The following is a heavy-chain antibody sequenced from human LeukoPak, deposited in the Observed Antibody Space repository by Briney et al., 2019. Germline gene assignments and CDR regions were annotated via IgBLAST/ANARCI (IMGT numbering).Heavy chain of an antibody. D-gene: IGHD5-24*01. J-gene: IGHJ4*02. CDR1: GFTLSRHG. Sequence: PGGSLRLSCAASGFTLSRHGMHWVRQAPSRGLEWLAVVSDNGGLKYYSDSVKGRFTISRDNSKSTLNLQMNSLRAEDTAVYYCAKGPDGYNFVDYWGQGTLVTVSS. V-gene: IGHV3-30*18. CDR3: AKGPDGYNFVDY. CDR2: VSDNGGLK.